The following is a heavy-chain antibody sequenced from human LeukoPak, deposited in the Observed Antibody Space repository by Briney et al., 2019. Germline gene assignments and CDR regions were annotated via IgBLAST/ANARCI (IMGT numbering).Heavy chain of an antibody. D-gene: IGHD5-18*01. CDR1: GFIFSSYE. CDR2: ISSRGSTI. Sequence: GGSLRPSCAACGFIFSSYEMNWVGQAPGKGLEWVSYISSRGSTIYYADSVKGRFTISRDNSKNTLYLQMNSLRAEDTAVYYCAKGRGYSYGPGYFDYWGQGTLVTVSS. CDR3: AKGRGYSYGPGYFDY. J-gene: IGHJ4*02. V-gene: IGHV3-48*03.